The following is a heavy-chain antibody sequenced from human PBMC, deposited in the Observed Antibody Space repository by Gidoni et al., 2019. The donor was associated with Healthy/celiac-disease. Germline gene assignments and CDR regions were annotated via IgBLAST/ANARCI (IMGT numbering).Heavy chain of an antibody. D-gene: IGHD3-3*01. Sequence: QVQLVQSGAEVKKPGASVKVSCKASGYTFTGYYMHWVRQAPGQGLEWMGWINPNSGGTNYAQKFQGWVTMTRDTSISTAYMELSRLRSDDTAVYYCARGGLEWLFRRRTYYFDYWGQGTLVTVSS. J-gene: IGHJ4*02. CDR2: INPNSGGT. CDR3: ARGGLEWLFRRRTYYFDY. CDR1: GYTFTGYY. V-gene: IGHV1-2*04.